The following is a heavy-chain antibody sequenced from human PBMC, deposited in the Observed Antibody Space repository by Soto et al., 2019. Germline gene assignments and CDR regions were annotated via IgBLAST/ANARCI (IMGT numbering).Heavy chain of an antibody. Sequence: PSETLSLTCDVYGGSFSGYYWSWIRQPPGKGLEWIGEINHSGNTNHNPSLKSRVTISVDTSKNQFSLRLSSVTAADTAVYYCARGLHGMDVWGQGTTVTVSS. CDR3: ARGLHGMDV. V-gene: IGHV4-34*01. CDR2: INHSGNT. CDR1: GGSFSGYY. J-gene: IGHJ6*02.